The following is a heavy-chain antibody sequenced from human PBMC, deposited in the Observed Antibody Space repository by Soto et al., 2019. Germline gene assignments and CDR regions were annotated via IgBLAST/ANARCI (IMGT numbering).Heavy chain of an antibody. D-gene: IGHD6-13*01. CDR1: GFTFSNYG. J-gene: IGHJ4*02. CDR2: MSYDGSEK. Sequence: GGSLRLSCAASGFTFSNYGMYWVRQAPGKGLEWVAAMSYDGSEKYYADSVKGQFTISRDNSKNTLFLQINSLRAEDTAVYYCAKGGGAPGFPIDYWGQGTLVTVSS. CDR3: AKGGGAPGFPIDY. V-gene: IGHV3-30*18.